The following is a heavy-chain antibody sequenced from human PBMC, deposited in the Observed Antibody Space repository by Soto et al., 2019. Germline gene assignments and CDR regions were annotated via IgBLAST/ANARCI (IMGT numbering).Heavy chain of an antibody. D-gene: IGHD2-2*01. CDR2: INPNSGNI. CDR3: AREASVLIPAAQPSRFDS. Sequence: VASVKVSCKASGNTFTSYDINWVRQATGHGLEWMGWINPNSGNIGYAQKFHGRLTLTTDTAASTAYMELRILRSADTALYYCAREASVLIPAAQPSRFDSWGQGTLVTVSS. V-gene: IGHV1-8*01. J-gene: IGHJ4*02. CDR1: GNTFTSYD.